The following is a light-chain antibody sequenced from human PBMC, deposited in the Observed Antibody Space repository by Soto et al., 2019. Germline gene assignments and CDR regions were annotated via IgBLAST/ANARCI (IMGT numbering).Light chain of an antibody. Sequence: EIVLTQSPATLSLSPGGRATLSCRASQSVNSYLAWYQQKPGQAPRLLIYDASNRATGIPARFSGSGSGTDFSLTISSLEPKDFAVYYCQQGGTFGQGTRLEIK. CDR1: QSVNSY. CDR3: QQGGT. V-gene: IGKV3-11*01. J-gene: IGKJ5*01. CDR2: DAS.